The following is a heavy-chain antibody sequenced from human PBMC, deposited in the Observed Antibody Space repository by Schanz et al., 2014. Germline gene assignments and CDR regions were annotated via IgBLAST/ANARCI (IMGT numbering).Heavy chain of an antibody. CDR1: GITLSGYG. CDR2: ISFDGRNT. Sequence: VQLVESGGGVVQPGRSLRLSCAASGITLSGYGLHWVRQAPGKGLEWVGFISFDGRNTGYAHSVKGRFTISRDNAKNTVYLQMNSLRDDDTAVYYCAKRFHCSGSHPFDYWGQGTLVTVSS. V-gene: IGHV3-30*18. D-gene: IGHD3-10*02. CDR3: AKRFHCSGSHPFDY. J-gene: IGHJ4*02.